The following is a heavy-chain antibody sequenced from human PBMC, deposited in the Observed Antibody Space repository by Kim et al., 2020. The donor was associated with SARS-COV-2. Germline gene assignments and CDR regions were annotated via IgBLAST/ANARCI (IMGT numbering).Heavy chain of an antibody. J-gene: IGHJ6*02. CDR3: ARGSVWFGVDYYYYYGMDV. V-gene: IGHV3-13*01. CDR1: GFTFSSYD. CDR2: IGTAGDT. D-gene: IGHD3-10*01. Sequence: GGSLRLSCAASGFTFSSYDMHWVRQATGKGLEWVSAIGTAGDTYYPGSVKGRFTISRENAKNSLYLQMNSLRAGDTAVYYCARGSVWFGVDYYYYYGMDVWGQGTTVTVSS.